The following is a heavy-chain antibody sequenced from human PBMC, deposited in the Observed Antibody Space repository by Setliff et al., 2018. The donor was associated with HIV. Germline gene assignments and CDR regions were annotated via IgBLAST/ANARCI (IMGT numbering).Heavy chain of an antibody. CDR3: ARDRHSSGLGSYGP. D-gene: IGHD3-10*01. CDR2: IDSSGTT. V-gene: IGHV4-4*07. Sequence: SETLSLTCTISGGSFGVYRWSWIRQSAGGGLEWIGRIDSSGTTDYKPSLKGRVAISVDTSRNQFPLRVTSVTAADTAVYFCARDRHSSGLGSYGPWGPGILVTVSS. J-gene: IGHJ5*02. CDR1: GGSFGVYR.